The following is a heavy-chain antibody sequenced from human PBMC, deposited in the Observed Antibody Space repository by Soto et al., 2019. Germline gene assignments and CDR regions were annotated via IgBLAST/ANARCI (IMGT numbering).Heavy chain of an antibody. CDR2: INPSGSI. D-gene: IGHD4-4*01. V-gene: IGHV4-34*01. CDR3: ATFVGATTVTRGSPRDY. J-gene: IGHJ4*02. Sequence: VQLQQWGAGLLKPSETLSLTCAVYVGSFSGYHWSWFRQPPGKGLEWIGEINPSGSINYNPSLKSRVTISVDTSKNQFSLNLSSVTAADTAVYYCATFVGATTVTRGSPRDYWGQGTLVTVSS. CDR1: VGSFSGYH.